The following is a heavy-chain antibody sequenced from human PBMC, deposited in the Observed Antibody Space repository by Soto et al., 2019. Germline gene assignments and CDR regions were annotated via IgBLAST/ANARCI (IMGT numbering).Heavy chain of an antibody. CDR3: ARDFGAVATTVVDY. Sequence: PGGSLRLSFSASGFPFSSYGMHWVRPAPGKGLEWVAVIWYDGSNKYYADSVKGRFTISRDNSKNTLYLQMNSLRAEDTAVYYCARDFGAVATTVVDYWGQGTLVTVS. D-gene: IGHD6-19*01. J-gene: IGHJ4*02. V-gene: IGHV3-33*01. CDR1: GFPFSSYG. CDR2: IWYDGSNK.